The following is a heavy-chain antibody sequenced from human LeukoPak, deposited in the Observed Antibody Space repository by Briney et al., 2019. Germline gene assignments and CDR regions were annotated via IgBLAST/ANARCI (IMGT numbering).Heavy chain of an antibody. V-gene: IGHV1-46*01. CDR3: AKVPHIVVVVAAGYYFDY. CDR1: GYTFTSYY. CDR2: INPSGGST. Sequence: ASVKVSCKASGYTFTSYYMHWVRQAPGQGLEWMGIINPSGGSTSYAQKFQGRVTMTRDMSTSTVYMELSSLRSEDTAVYYCAKVPHIVVVVAAGYYFDYWGQGTLVTVSS. D-gene: IGHD2-15*01. J-gene: IGHJ4*02.